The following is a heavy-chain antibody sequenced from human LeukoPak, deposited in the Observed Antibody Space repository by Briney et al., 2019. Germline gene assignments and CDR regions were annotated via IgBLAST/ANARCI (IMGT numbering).Heavy chain of an antibody. CDR3: ARARSDYGDYFDY. D-gene: IGHD4-17*01. CDR1: GFTFSNYG. Sequence: GGSLRLSCAASGFTFSNYGMHWVRQAPGKGLEWVAVIWYDGGNKYYADSVKGRFTISRDNSKNTLYLQMNSLRAEDTAVYYCARARSDYGDYFDYWGQGTLVTVSS. V-gene: IGHV3-33*01. CDR2: IWYDGGNK. J-gene: IGHJ4*02.